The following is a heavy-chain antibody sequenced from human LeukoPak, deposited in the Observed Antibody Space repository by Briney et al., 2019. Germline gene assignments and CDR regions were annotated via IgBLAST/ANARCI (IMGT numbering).Heavy chain of an antibody. CDR2: IKQDETEK. Sequence: GGSLRLSCTASGFTFSNFWMGWVRQAPGKGLEWVANIKQDETEKFYLGSVKGRFTISRDNAKNSLYLQMNSLRVEDTALYYCAREGLGGYYYDSSGYYTNWFDPWGQGTLVTVSS. CDR3: AREGLGGYYYDSSGYYTNWFDP. V-gene: IGHV3-7*03. CDR1: GFTFSNFW. J-gene: IGHJ5*02. D-gene: IGHD3-22*01.